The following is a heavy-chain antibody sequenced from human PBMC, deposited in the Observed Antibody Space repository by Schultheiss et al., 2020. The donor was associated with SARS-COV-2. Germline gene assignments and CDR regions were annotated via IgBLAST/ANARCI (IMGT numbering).Heavy chain of an antibody. D-gene: IGHD4-17*01. CDR2: IYYSGST. Sequence: SETLSLTCTVSGGSISSYYWSWIRQLPGKGLEWIGYIYYSGSTYYNPSLKSRLTISVDTSTNQFSLKLSSVTAADTAVYYCARGLGAVTTENDGVDVWGQGTTVTVSS. J-gene: IGHJ6*02. CDR1: GGSISSYY. V-gene: IGHV4-59*06. CDR3: ARGLGAVTTENDGVDV.